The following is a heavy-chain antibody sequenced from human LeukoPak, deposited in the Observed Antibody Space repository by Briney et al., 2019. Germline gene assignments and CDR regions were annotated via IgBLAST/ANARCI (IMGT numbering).Heavy chain of an antibody. V-gene: IGHV3-64D*06. Sequence: PGGSLRLSCSASGFTFSSYAMHWVRQAPGKGLEYVSAISSNGGSTYYADSVKGRFTISRDNSKITLYLQMSSLRAEDTAVYYCVKTIAAAGIGISTFDYWGQGTLVTVSS. CDR3: VKTIAAAGIGISTFDY. J-gene: IGHJ4*02. CDR1: GFTFSSYA. D-gene: IGHD6-13*01. CDR2: ISSNGGST.